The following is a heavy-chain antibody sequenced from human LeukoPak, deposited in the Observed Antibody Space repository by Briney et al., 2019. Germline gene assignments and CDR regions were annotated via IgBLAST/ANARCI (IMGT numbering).Heavy chain of an antibody. CDR3: AREVASSPND. CDR2: INYNGNT. V-gene: IGHV4-34*01. CDR1: GGSFSGYY. J-gene: IGHJ4*02. Sequence: SETLSLTCAVYGGSFSGYYWSWIRQPPGKGLEWIGSINYNGNTFYKPSLQSRVTISLDTSKNHFSLKLISVTAADTAVYYCAREVASSPNDWGQGTLVTVSS. D-gene: IGHD6-6*01.